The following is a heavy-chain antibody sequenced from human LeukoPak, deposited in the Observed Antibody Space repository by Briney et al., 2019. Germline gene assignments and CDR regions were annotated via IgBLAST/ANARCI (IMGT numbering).Heavy chain of an antibody. D-gene: IGHD3-3*01. Sequence: SETLSLTCAVSGGSISSGGYSWSWIRQPPGKGLEWIGNIYHSGSTYYNPSLKSRVTISVDRSKNQFSLKLSSVTAADTAVYYCARVVSESVRFLEWLSKYNWFDPWGQGTLVTVSS. CDR1: GGSISSGGYS. J-gene: IGHJ5*02. V-gene: IGHV4-30-2*01. CDR3: ARVVSESVRFLEWLSKYNWFDP. CDR2: IYHSGST.